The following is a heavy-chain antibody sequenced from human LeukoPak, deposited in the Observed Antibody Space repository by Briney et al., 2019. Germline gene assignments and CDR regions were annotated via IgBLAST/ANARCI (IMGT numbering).Heavy chain of an antibody. V-gene: IGHV1-8*03. CDR3: ARGDLWHNY. D-gene: IGHD3-10*01. CDR2: MNPNSGNT. J-gene: IGHJ4*02. Sequence: ASVKVSCKASGYTFTSYDINWVRQATGQGLEWMGWMNPNSGNTDYAQKFQGRVTITRSTSMSTAYMELGSLRSEDTAVYYCARGDLWHNYWGQGTLVTVSS. CDR1: GYTFTSYD.